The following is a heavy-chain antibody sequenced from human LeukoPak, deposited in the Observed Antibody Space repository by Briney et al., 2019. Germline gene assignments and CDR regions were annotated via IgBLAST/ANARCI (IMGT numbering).Heavy chain of an antibody. V-gene: IGHV3-15*01. J-gene: IGHJ6*02. CDR2: IKSKSHGETT. CDR1: GFTFINAW. D-gene: IGHD4-11*01. CDR3: TTDRGLTTVTAV. Sequence: PGGSLRLSCEASGFTFINAWMSWVRQAPGKGLEWVGRIKSKSHGETTDYAAPVKGRFTISRDDSKNAQYLQMNSLKIEDTAVYYCTTDRGLTTVTAVWGQGTTVTVSS.